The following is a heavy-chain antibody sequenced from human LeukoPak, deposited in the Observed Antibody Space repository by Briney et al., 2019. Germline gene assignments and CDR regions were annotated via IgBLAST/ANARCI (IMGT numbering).Heavy chain of an antibody. D-gene: IGHD3-22*01. CDR2: INSDGSST. CDR3: ARDRTSYYYDSSDNIPDAFDI. Sequence: GGSLRLSCAASGFTFSSYWMHWVRHAPGKGLVWVSRINSDGSSTSYADSVKGRFTISRDNAKNSLYLQMNSLRAEDTAVYYCARDRTSYYYDSSDNIPDAFDIWGQGTMVTVSS. CDR1: GFTFSSYW. V-gene: IGHV3-74*01. J-gene: IGHJ3*02.